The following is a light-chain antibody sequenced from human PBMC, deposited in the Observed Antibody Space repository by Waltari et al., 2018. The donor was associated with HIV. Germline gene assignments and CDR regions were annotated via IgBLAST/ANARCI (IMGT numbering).Light chain of an antibody. CDR3: QSADRSGSHVV. J-gene: IGLJ2*01. Sequence: SYELTQPPSMSVSPGQTARITCFGDALPNRYAYWYQQRPGQAHVLVIYKDRERPSGIPERFSGSNSGTTVTLIISGVQPEDEADYYCQSADRSGSHVVFGGGTKVTV. V-gene: IGLV3-25*03. CDR1: ALPNRY. CDR2: KDR.